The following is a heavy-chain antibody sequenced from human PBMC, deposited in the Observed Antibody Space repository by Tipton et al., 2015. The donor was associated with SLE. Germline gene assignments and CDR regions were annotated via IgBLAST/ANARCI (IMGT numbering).Heavy chain of an antibody. CDR2: SNEDGTIT. CDR1: GFTFSRYW. CDR3: ARGIDPSSSRISDY. Sequence: SLRLSCAVSGFTFSRYWMHWFRQAPGKGLVWVARSNEDGTITSYEDSVRGRFTISRDNAKNTLYLQMNSLRVEDTALYYCARGIDPSSSRISDYWGQGTLVSVSS. D-gene: IGHD6-13*01. J-gene: IGHJ4*02. V-gene: IGHV3-74*01.